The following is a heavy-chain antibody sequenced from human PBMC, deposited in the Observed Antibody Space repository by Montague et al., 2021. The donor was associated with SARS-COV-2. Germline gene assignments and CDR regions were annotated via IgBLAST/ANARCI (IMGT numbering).Heavy chain of an antibody. CDR1: GGSISSSDYY. J-gene: IGHJ3*02. CDR2: LFYSVNT. CDR3: ARTNYDFWRGHQRGGAFDI. D-gene: IGHD3-3*01. V-gene: IGHV4-39*01. Sequence: SETLSLTCTVSGGSISSSDYYWGWIRQPPGKGLEWIGSLFYSVNTXYNPSLKSRVTISVDTSKNQLSLKLSSVTAADTAVYYCARTNYDFWRGHQRGGAFDIWGQGTMVTVSS.